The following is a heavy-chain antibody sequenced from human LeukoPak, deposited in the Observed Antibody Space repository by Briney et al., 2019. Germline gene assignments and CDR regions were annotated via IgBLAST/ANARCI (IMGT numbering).Heavy chain of an antibody. CDR1: GFTFSSSW. V-gene: IGHV3-7*01. J-gene: IGHJ4*02. CDR2: IKADGSGK. Sequence: GGSLRLSCVASGFTFSSSWMTWVRQAPGMGLERVANIKADGSGKYYVDSVKGRFTISRDNAKNSLYLQMNSLGAEDTAVYYCARGATAGYWGQGTLVTVSS. D-gene: IGHD3-10*01. CDR3: ARGATAGY.